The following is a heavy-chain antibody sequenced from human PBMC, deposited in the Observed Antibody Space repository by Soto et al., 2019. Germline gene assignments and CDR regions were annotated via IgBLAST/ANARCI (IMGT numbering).Heavy chain of an antibody. J-gene: IGHJ4*02. Sequence: QVQLVQSGTEVKKPGASVRVACKTAGYSCTNYGINWVRQAPGQGLEWMGWISPFTGDTHYTQSLQGRITVTTDTSTNTAYMELRSLRSADTAVYYCARSCSGGSCHSAYWGQGTLVTVSS. CDR1: GYSCTNYG. CDR3: ARSCSGGSCHSAY. V-gene: IGHV1-18*04. CDR2: ISPFTGDT. D-gene: IGHD2-15*01.